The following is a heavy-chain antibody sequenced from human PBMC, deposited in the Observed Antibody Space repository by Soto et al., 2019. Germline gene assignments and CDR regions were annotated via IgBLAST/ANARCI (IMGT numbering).Heavy chain of an antibody. CDR3: ARQLYTVVTPQHY. Sequence: LRLSCAASGFTFSNFRMNWIRQAPGKGLEWVSHIDGSGTAMSYVDSVKGRFTISRDNAKNSLYLEMTSLRDEDTAVYYCARQLYTVVTPQHYWGRGTLVTVYS. CDR1: GFTFSNFR. J-gene: IGHJ4*02. CDR2: IDGSGTAM. V-gene: IGHV3-48*02. D-gene: IGHD2-21*02.